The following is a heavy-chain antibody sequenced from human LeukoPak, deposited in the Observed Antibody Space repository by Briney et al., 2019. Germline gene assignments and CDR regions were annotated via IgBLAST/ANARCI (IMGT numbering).Heavy chain of an antibody. CDR3: ARDRADSSGYYYRFDY. D-gene: IGHD3-22*01. Sequence: GASVKVSCXASGGTFSIYAISWVRQARGQGLEWMGGIIPIFGTANYAQKFQGRVTITTDESTSTAYMELSGLRSEDTAVYYCARDRADSSGYYYRFDYWGQGTLVTVSS. CDR1: GGTFSIYA. J-gene: IGHJ4*02. CDR2: IIPIFGTA. V-gene: IGHV1-69*05.